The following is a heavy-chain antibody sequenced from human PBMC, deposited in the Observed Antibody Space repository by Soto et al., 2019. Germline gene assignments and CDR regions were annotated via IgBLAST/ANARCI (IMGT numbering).Heavy chain of an antibody. CDR1: GGAFSSYT. CDR2: IFPVVDLA. D-gene: IGHD2-15*01. Sequence: QVQLVQSGAEVKKPESSVKVSCKASGGAFSSYTINWVRQAPGQGLVWMGRIFPVVDLANYPPNFQDRVTITADTSTNTAFMELSSLTSDDTAVYYCACTVCGGNTCYRDFDFWGQGTLVTVSS. V-gene: IGHV1-69*02. CDR3: ACTVCGGNTCYRDFDF. J-gene: IGHJ4*02.